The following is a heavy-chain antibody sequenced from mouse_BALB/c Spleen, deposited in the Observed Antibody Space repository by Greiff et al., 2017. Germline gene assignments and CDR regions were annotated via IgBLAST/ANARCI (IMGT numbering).Heavy chain of an antibody. V-gene: IGHV1-69*02. J-gene: IGHJ3*01. CDR3: ARLVELTGTGWFAY. CDR2: IDPSDSYT. D-gene: IGHD4-1*01. Sequence: QVQLQQPGAELVKPGASVKLSCKASGYTFTSYWMHWVKQRPGQGLEWIGEIDPSDSYTNYNQKFKGKATLTVDKSSSTAYMQLSSLTSEDSAVYYCARLVELTGTGWFAYWGQGTLVTVSA. CDR1: GYTFTSYW.